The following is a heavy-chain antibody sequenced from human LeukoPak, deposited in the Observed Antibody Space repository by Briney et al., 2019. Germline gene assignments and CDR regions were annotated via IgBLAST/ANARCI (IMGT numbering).Heavy chain of an antibody. CDR1: GLAFSNFG. J-gene: IGHJ5*02. CDR3: TKGTWLDN. CDR2: ISERGGDT. V-gene: IGHV3-23*01. Sequence: GGSLRLFCTASGLAFSNFGMTWVRQNPGKGLEWVSEISERGGDTYYADSVKGRFTISRDNSKNTLYLQMNNLRAEDTALYFCTKGTWLDNWGQGTLVTVSS.